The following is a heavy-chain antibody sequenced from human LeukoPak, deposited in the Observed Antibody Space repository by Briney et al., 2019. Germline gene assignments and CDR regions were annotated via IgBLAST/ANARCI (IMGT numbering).Heavy chain of an antibody. Sequence: PGGSLRLSCAASGFIFSTYEMNWVRQAPGKGLEWISYISTTGDRIQYADSVKGRFTISRGNAKNSLYLQMNSLRAEDTAVYYCARDTKDYWGQGTLVTVSS. J-gene: IGHJ4*02. CDR2: ISTTGDRI. D-gene: IGHD2-8*01. CDR3: ARDTKDY. V-gene: IGHV3-48*03. CDR1: GFIFSTYE.